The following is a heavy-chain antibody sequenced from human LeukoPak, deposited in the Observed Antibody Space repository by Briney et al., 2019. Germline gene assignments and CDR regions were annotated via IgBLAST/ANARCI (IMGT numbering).Heavy chain of an antibody. J-gene: IGHJ4*02. CDR2: ISYDGSNK. V-gene: IGHV3-30*18. CDR3: AKDQSSGSYYIY. CDR1: GSTFSSYG. Sequence: GGSLRLSCAASGSTFSSYGMHWVRQAPSKGLEWVAAISYDGSNKYYADSVKGRFTISRDNSKNTLYLQMNSLRAEDTAVYYCAKDQSSGSYYIYWGQGTLVTVSS. D-gene: IGHD3-10*01.